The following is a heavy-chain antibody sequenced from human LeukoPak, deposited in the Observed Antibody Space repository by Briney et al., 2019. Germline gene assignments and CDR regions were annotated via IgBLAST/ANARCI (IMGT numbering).Heavy chain of an antibody. CDR1: GGSISSYY. Sequence: PSETLSLTCTVSGGSISSYYWSWIRQPPGKGLEWIGYIDYSGSTDSNPSLKSRVAMSVDTSKNQFSLNLSSVTAADTAVYYCARGRLFDPWGQGTLVTVSS. V-gene: IGHV4-59*08. CDR2: IDYSGST. CDR3: ARGRLFDP. J-gene: IGHJ5*02.